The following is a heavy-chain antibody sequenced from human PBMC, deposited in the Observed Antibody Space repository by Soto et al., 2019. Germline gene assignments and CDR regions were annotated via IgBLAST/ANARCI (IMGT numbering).Heavy chain of an antibody. V-gene: IGHV3-23*01. D-gene: IGHD5-12*01. Sequence: EVQLLESGGGLVQPGGSLRLSCAASGFTFSGFAMNWVRQPPGKGLEWVSSVDYTGSYTFYAASVKGRFTISRDNSKNMVYLERNRLRAEDTAVYYCAKRSGGFSEFDYWGQGTLVIVSS. J-gene: IGHJ4*02. CDR1: GFTFSGFA. CDR2: VDYTGSYT. CDR3: AKRSGGFSEFDY.